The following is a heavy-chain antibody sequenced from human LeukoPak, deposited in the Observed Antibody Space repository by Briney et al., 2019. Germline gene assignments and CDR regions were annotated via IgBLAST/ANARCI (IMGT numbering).Heavy chain of an antibody. CDR3: AKDLGAIGSSYYDD. D-gene: IGHD6-13*01. CDR2: ISDSGGNT. J-gene: IGHJ4*02. CDR1: GFTFSSYA. Sequence: EGSLRLSCAASGFTFSSYAMSWVRQAPGKGLEWVSSISDSGGNTYYADSVKGRFTISRDNSKNTLYLQTNSLRAEDTAVYYCAKDLGAIGSSYYDDWGQGTLVTVSS. V-gene: IGHV3-23*01.